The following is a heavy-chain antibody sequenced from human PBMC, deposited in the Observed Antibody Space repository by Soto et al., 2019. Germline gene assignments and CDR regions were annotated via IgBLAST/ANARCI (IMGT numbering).Heavy chain of an antibody. CDR1: GGSISSGGYY. V-gene: IGHV4-31*03. Sequence: PSETLSLTCTVSGGSISSGGYYWSWIRQHPGKGLEWIGYIYYSGSTYYNPSLKSRVTISVDTSKNQFSLKLSSVTAADTAAYYCASHYYDSSGYVDYWGQGTLVTV. CDR2: IYYSGST. J-gene: IGHJ4*02. CDR3: ASHYYDSSGYVDY. D-gene: IGHD3-22*01.